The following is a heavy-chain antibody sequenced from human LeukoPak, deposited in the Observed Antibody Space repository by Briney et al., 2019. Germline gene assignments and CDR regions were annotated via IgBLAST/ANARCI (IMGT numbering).Heavy chain of an antibody. J-gene: IGHJ4*02. CDR3: AKETYSYGYGVDY. V-gene: IGHV3-48*01. CDR1: GFTFSRYA. CDR2: IGSSSGPI. D-gene: IGHD5-18*01. Sequence: TGGSLRLSCAASGFTFSRYAMNWVRQAPGKGLEWISYIGSSSGPIYYADSVKGRFTISRDNAKNSLYIQMNSLRAEDTAVYYCAKETYSYGYGVDYWGQGTLVTVSS.